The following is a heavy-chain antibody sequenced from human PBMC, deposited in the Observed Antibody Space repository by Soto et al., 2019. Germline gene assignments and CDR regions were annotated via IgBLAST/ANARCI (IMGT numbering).Heavy chain of an antibody. CDR2: ICSSGNP. J-gene: IGHJ5*02. V-gene: IGHV4-39*07. D-gene: IGHD6-13*01. CDR3: ARGVPEQLVRLGWFDP. Sequence: SETLSLTCSVYGGSISTSGNYWGWIRQPPGKGLEWMGSICSSGNPYYNPSLKSRVTISVDTSKNQFSLKLSSVTAADTAVYYCARGVPEQLVRLGWFDPWGQGTLVTVSS. CDR1: GGSISTSGNY.